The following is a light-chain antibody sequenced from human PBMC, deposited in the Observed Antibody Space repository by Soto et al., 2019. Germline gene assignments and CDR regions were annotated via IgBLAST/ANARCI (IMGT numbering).Light chain of an antibody. CDR3: DSYTSSSSYA. J-gene: IGLJ1*01. V-gene: IGLV2-14*01. Sequence: SSLTPPAPVSWAPGHAITPSRPGTRRDVGAYRYVSWYQQHPGQAPKLIIYDVSNRPSGVSDRFSGSKSGNTASLTISGLQSEDEADYYCDSYTSSSSYAFGTGTKSPS. CDR2: DVS. CDR1: RRDVGAYRY.